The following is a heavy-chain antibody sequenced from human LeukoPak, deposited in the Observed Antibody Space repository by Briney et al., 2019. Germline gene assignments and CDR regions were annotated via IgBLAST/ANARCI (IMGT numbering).Heavy chain of an antibody. V-gene: IGHV3-43*02. CDR1: GFTFDDYA. D-gene: IGHD3-22*01. Sequence: GGSLRLSCAASGFTFDDYAMHWVRQAPGKGLELVSLISGDGGSTYYADSVKGRFTISRDNSKNSLYLQMNSLRTEDTALYYCAKETGGDYYDSSGYYPGAFDIWGQGTMVTVSS. J-gene: IGHJ3*02. CDR2: ISGDGGST. CDR3: AKETGGDYYDSSGYYPGAFDI.